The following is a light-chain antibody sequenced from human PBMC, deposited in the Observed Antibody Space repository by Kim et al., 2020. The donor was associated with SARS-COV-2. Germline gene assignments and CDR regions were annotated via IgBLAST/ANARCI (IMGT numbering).Light chain of an antibody. CDR2: EVS. V-gene: IGLV2-14*01. CDR1: SSDVGTYNY. J-gene: IGLJ3*02. Sequence: QSALTQPASVSGSPGQSITVSCTGTSSDVGTYNYVSWYQQHPGKVPKLLIYEVSKRPSGASDRFSGSKSGNTASLTISGLQAEDEADYYCSSYTSSDTGVFGGGTQLTVL. CDR3: SSYTSSDTGV.